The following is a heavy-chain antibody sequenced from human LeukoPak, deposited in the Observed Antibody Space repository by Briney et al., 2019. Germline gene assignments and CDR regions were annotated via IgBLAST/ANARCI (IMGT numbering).Heavy chain of an antibody. CDR2: IIPIFGTA. CDR3: ARTIVGATRFDY. D-gene: IGHD1-26*01. Sequence: ASVKVSCKASGGTFSSYAISWVRQAPGQGLEWMGGIIPIFGTANYAQKFQGRVTITADKSTSTAYMELSSLRSEDTAVYYCARTIVGATRFDYWGQGTLVTVSS. V-gene: IGHV1-69*06. CDR1: GGTFSSYA. J-gene: IGHJ4*02.